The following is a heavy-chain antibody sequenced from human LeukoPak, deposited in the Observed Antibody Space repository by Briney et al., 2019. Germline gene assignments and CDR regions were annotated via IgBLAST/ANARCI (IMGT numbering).Heavy chain of an antibody. V-gene: IGHV4-59*01. CDR3: ARLTTYYYDSSGYTFDY. D-gene: IGHD3-22*01. CDR2: MYYSGST. Sequence: SETLSLTCTVSGGSISSSYWSWIRQPPGKGLEWIGYMYYSGSTNYNPSLKGRVTISVDTSKNQFSLKLSSVTAADTAVYYCARLTTYYYDSSGYTFDYWGQGTLVTVSS. CDR1: GGSISSSY. J-gene: IGHJ4*02.